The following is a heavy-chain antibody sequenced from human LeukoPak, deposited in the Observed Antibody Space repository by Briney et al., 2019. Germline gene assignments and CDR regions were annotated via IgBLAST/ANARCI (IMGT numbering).Heavy chain of an antibody. D-gene: IGHD3-10*01. CDR1: GFTFNSYW. V-gene: IGHV3-74*01. CDR3: DSDLCRGDAQ. Sequence: GESLRLSCPACGFTFNSYWMHWVRQAPGKGLAWVSRIDEDGKTIDYADSVKGRFTISRDNAKDTLYLQMSSLRDEDTAVYYCDSDLCRGDAQWARGTLVRVPS. CDR2: IDEDGKTI. J-gene: IGHJ4*02.